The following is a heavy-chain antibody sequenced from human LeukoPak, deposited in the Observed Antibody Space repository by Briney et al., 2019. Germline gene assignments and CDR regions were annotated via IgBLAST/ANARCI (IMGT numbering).Heavy chain of an antibody. D-gene: IGHD6-13*01. V-gene: IGHV4-31*03. J-gene: IGHJ4*02. CDR3: ARTTLAAAGCFDY. CDR1: GGSISSGGYY. CDR2: IYYSGST. Sequence: KTSETLSLTCTVSGGSISSGGYYWSWIRQHPGEGLEWIGYIYYSGSTYYNPSLKSRVTISVDTSKNQFSLKLSSVTAADTAVYYCARTTLAAAGCFDYWGQGTLVTVSS.